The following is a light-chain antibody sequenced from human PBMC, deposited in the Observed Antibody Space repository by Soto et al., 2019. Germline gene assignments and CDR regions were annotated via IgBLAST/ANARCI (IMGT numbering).Light chain of an antibody. V-gene: IGKV4-1*01. J-gene: IGKJ2*01. Sequence: DIVMTQSPDSLAVSLGERATINCKSSQSVLYSSNNKNYLAWYQQKPGQPPKLLIYWASTRESGVPDRFSGSGSGTDFTLTISSLQAEDVAVYYCQQYYSTPRTDFGQGTKLEIK. CDR1: QSVLYSSNNKNY. CDR3: QQYYSTPRTD. CDR2: WAS.